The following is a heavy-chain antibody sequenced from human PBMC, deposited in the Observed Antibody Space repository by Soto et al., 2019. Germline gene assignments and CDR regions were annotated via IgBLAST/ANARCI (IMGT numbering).Heavy chain of an antibody. V-gene: IGHV3-23*01. Sequence: PGGSLRLSCAASGFTFSSYAMSWVRQAPGKGLEWVSAISGSGGSTYYADSVKGRFTISRDNSKNTLYLQMNSLRAEDTAVYYCAKAEHIVVVITRLYYGMDVWGQGTTVTFSS. J-gene: IGHJ6*02. D-gene: IGHD3-22*01. CDR2: ISGSGGST. CDR3: AKAEHIVVVITRLYYGMDV. CDR1: GFTFSSYA.